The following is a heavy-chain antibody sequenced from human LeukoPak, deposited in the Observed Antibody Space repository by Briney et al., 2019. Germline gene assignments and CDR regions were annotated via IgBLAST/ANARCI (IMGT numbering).Heavy chain of an antibody. D-gene: IGHD3-3*01. J-gene: IGHJ4*02. V-gene: IGHV3-21*01. CDR3: ARDDGMTIFGVVIPSSFDY. CDR2: ISSSSSYI. CDR1: GFTLSSYS. Sequence: GGSLRLSCAASGFTLSSYSMNGVRQAPGKGLEWVSSISSSSSYIYYADSVKGRFTISRDNAKNSLYLQMNSLRAEDTAVYYCARDDGMTIFGVVIPSSFDYWGQGTLVTVS.